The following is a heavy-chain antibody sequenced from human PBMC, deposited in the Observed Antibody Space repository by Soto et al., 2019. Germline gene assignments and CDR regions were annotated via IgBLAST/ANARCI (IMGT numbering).Heavy chain of an antibody. D-gene: IGHD6-13*01. CDR1: GFTFSSYG. CDR3: ARGGSSSWYLLLGMDV. CDR2: IWYDGSNK. Sequence: GGSLRLSCAASGFTFSSYGMHWVRQAPGKGLEWVAVIWYDGSNKYYADSVKGRFTISRDNSKNTLYLQMNSLRAEDTAVYYCARGGSSSWYLLLGMDVWGKGTTVTVSS. V-gene: IGHV3-33*01. J-gene: IGHJ6*04.